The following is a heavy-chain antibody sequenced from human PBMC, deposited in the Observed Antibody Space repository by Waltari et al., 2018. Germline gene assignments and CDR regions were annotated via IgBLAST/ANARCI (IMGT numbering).Heavy chain of an antibody. CDR3: ARASYGSGSSWFDP. CDR1: GGSRSPPF. Sequence: QVQLQESGPGLVKPSETLSLICSVSGGSRSPPFWGWIRQPPGKTLEWIGNIYSSGSTNYNPSLTSRVTISLDMSKNQCSLKLRSVSAADTAVYYCARASYGSGSSWFDPWGQGNLVTVSS. J-gene: IGHJ5*02. D-gene: IGHD3-10*01. V-gene: IGHV4-59*11. CDR2: IYSSGST.